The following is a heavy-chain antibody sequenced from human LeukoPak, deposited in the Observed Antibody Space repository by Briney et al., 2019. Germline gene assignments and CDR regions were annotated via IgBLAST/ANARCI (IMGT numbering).Heavy chain of an antibody. V-gene: IGHV1-18*01. CDR2: ISAYNGNT. J-gene: IGHJ5*02. D-gene: IGHD2-2*01. CDR3: ARGYCSSTSCYLIVGNWFDP. CDR1: GYTFTGYG. Sequence: ASVKVSCKASGYTFTGYGISWVRQAPGQGLEWMGWISAYNGNTNYAQKLQGRVTMTTDTSTSTAYMELRSLRSDDTAVYYCARGYCSSTSCYLIVGNWFDPWGQGTLVTVSS.